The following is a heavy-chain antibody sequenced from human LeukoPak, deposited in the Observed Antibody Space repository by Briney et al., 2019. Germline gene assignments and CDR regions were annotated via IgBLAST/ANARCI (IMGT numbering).Heavy chain of an antibody. CDR2: VRADNGKT. Sequence: ASVKVSCKTSGYKFKNYGISWVRQAPGQGLEWMGWVRADNGKTDYTQKFQDRVTMTADTSTNTAYIELRSLRSDDTVVYYCARDRSNSDFWGQGTLVTVS. V-gene: IGHV1-18*01. CDR1: GYKFKNYG. J-gene: IGHJ4*02. CDR3: ARDRSNSDF. D-gene: IGHD4-11*01.